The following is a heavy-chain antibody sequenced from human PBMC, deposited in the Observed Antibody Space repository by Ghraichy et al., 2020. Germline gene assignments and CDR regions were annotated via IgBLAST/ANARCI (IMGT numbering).Heavy chain of an antibody. D-gene: IGHD2-15*01. CDR3: ARDLGYGSRPKTDAFDI. J-gene: IGHJ3*02. Sequence: GGSLRLSCAASGFTFSSYSMNWVRQAPGKGLEWVSSISSSSSYIYYADSVKGRFTISRDNAKNSLYLQMNSLRAEDTAVYYCARDLGYGSRPKTDAFDIWGQGTMVTVSS. CDR1: GFTFSSYS. V-gene: IGHV3-21*01. CDR2: ISSSSSYI.